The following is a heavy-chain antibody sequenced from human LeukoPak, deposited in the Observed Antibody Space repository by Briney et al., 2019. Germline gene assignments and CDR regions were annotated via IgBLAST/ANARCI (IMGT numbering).Heavy chain of an antibody. D-gene: IGHD6-13*01. J-gene: IGHJ6*02. CDR1: GGTFSSYA. CDR3: ARGTRAAAGTYYYYYGMDV. V-gene: IGHV1-69*04. CDR2: IIPILGIA. Sequence: SVKVSCKASGGTFSSYAISWVRQAPGQGLEWMGRIIPILGIANYAQKFQGRVTITADKSTSTAYMELSSLRSEDTAVYYCARGTRAAAGTYYYYYGMDVWGQGTTATVSS.